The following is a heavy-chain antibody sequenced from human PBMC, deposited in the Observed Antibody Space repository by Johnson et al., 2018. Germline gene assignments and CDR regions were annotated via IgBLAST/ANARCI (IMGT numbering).Heavy chain of an antibody. D-gene: IGHD3-22*01. CDR2: IYHSGSI. Sequence: VQLLESGPGLVEPSETLSLSCTVSGGSISSDNYYWGWIRQPPGKGLEWIGSIYHSGSINYNPSIKLRVTTSLDTSKNQFSLKLSSVTAADTGVYYCAERHGPLIGEDAFDIWGQGTMVTVSS. CDR3: AERHGPLIGEDAFDI. CDR1: GGSISSDNYY. V-gene: IGHV4-39*07. J-gene: IGHJ3*02.